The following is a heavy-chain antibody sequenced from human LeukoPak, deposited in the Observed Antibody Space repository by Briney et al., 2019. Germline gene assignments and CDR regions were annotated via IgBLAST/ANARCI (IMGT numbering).Heavy chain of an antibody. D-gene: IGHD6-19*01. V-gene: IGHV4-61*02. J-gene: IGHJ3*02. CDR3: ARAMAWHSGWYLDAFDI. CDR1: GASISSGNYY. Sequence: TSETLSLTCTVAGASISSGNYYYTWIRQPAGKGLEWLGRIYTSGTTNYNPSLKSRVTISVDTSKNQFSLKLSSVTAADTAVYYCARAMAWHSGWYLDAFDIWGQGTMVTVSS. CDR2: IYTSGTT.